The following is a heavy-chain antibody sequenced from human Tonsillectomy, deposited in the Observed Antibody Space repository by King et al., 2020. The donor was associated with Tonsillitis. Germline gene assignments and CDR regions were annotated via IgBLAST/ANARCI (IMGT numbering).Heavy chain of an antibody. CDR1: GDSISSGGYF. D-gene: IGHD6-13*01. CDR2: IYYGGST. J-gene: IGHJ4*02. Sequence: VQLQESGPGLVKPSQTLSLTCTVSGDSISSGGYFWSWIRQHPGKGLEWIGYIYYGGSTYYNPSLKSRVTISVDTSKDQFSLKLNSVTAADTAVYFCASGFSSSWYYFDNGGQGTLVTVSS. V-gene: IGHV4-31*03. CDR3: ASGFSSSWYYFDN.